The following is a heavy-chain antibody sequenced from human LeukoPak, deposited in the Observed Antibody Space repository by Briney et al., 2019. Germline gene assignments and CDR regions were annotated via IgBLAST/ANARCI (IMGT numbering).Heavy chain of an antibody. CDR1: GGPVSSGSYY. D-gene: IGHD6-19*01. CDR2: IYYSGST. CDR3: ARYSSSYYYYYMDV. Sequence: PSETLSLTCTVSGGPVSSGSYYWSWIRQPSGKGLEWIGYIYYSGSTSYNPSLKSRVTISVDTSKNQFSLKLSSVTAADTAVYYCARYSSSYYYYYMDVWGKGTTVTVSS. V-gene: IGHV4-61*01. J-gene: IGHJ6*03.